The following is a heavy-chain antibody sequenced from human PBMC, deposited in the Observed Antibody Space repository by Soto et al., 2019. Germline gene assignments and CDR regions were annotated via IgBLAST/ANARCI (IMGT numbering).Heavy chain of an antibody. D-gene: IGHD3-3*01. Sequence: GASVKVSCKAYGYTFTSYYMHWVRQTPGQGLEWLGGFIPVYRTLNYAQKFQGRVTITADESTGTAYMTLSSLASDDTAVYYCATGVIWIGYFTVDSWGQGTRVTVSS. CDR2: FIPVYRTL. V-gene: IGHV1-69*13. CDR3: ATGVIWIGYFTVDS. CDR1: GYTFTSYY. J-gene: IGHJ4*02.